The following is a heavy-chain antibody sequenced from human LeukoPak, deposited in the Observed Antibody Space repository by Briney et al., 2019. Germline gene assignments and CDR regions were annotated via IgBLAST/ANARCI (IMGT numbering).Heavy chain of an antibody. V-gene: IGHV3-33*01. Sequence: GGSLRLSCAASGFTFSSYGMHWVRQAPGKGLEWVAVIWYDGSNKYYADSVKGRFTISRDNSKNTLYPQMNSLRAEDTAVYYCAREPTGLKEGSKGYYYYGMDVWGQGTTVTVSS. CDR2: IWYDGSNK. CDR3: AREPTGLKEGSKGYYYYGMDV. CDR1: GFTFSSYG. D-gene: IGHD2-2*01. J-gene: IGHJ6*02.